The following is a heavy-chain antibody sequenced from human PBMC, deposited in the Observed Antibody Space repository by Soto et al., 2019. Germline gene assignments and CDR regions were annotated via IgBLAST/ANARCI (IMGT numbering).Heavy chain of an antibody. D-gene: IGHD5-12*01. Sequence: EVQLLESGGGLVQPGGSLRLSCAASGFTFSSYAMSWVRQAPGKGLEWVSAISGSGGSTYYADSVKGRFTISRDNSKNTLYLQMNSLRAEDTAVYYCAKWNNEEGGRWLQYFDYWGQGTLVTVSS. CDR2: ISGSGGST. J-gene: IGHJ4*02. V-gene: IGHV3-23*01. CDR1: GFTFSSYA. CDR3: AKWNNEEGGRWLQYFDY.